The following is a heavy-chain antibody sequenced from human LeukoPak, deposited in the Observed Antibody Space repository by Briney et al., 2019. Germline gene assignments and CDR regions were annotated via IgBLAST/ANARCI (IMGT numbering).Heavy chain of an antibody. Sequence: PSETLSLTCTVSGGSISSSSYYWGWIRQPPGKGLEWIGSIYYSGSTYYNPSLKSRVTISVDTSKNQFSLKLSSVTAADTAVYYCARGRGYYDSSGYYYAFDYWGQGTLVTVSS. CDR3: ARGRGYYDSSGYYYAFDY. J-gene: IGHJ4*02. D-gene: IGHD3-22*01. CDR2: IYYSGST. V-gene: IGHV4-39*07. CDR1: GGSISSSSYY.